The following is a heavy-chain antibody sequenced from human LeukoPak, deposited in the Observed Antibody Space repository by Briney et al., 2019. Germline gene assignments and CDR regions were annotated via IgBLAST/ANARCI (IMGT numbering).Heavy chain of an antibody. CDR1: GFSFISRA. Sequence: PGGSLRLSCAASGFSFISRAMNWVRQAPGKGLEWVSGITGSGDSTYYADSVKGRFTISRDNSKNTLYLQMNSLRAEDTAVYYCARDRVRFLESYFDYWGQGTLVTVSS. CDR3: ARDRVRFLESYFDY. V-gene: IGHV3-23*01. CDR2: ITGSGDST. D-gene: IGHD3-3*01. J-gene: IGHJ4*02.